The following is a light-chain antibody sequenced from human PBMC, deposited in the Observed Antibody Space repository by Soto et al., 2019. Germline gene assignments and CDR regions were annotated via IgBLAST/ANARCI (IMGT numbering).Light chain of an antibody. CDR1: SGSVSTSYY. CDR2: STN. Sequence: QTVVTQEPSFSVSPGGTVTLTCGLSSGSVSTSYYPSWYQQTPGQAPRTLIYSTNTRSSGLPDRFSGSILGNKAALTITGAQADDESDYYCVLYMGSVISVFGGGTKLTVL. CDR3: VLYMGSVISV. J-gene: IGLJ3*02. V-gene: IGLV8-61*01.